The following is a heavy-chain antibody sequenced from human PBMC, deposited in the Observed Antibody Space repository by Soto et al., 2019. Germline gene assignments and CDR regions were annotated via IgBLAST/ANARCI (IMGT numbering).Heavy chain of an antibody. J-gene: IGHJ4*02. V-gene: IGHV3-23*01. Sequence: EVQLLESGGGLVQPGGSLRLSCAASGFTFSSYAMSWVRQAPGKGLEWVSAISGSGGSTYYAYSVKGRFTIARDNSKNTLYLQMNSLRAEDTAVYYCAKDHLVVTAITLRYWAQGTLVTVSS. CDR2: ISGSGGST. CDR1: GFTFSSYA. D-gene: IGHD2-21*02. CDR3: AKDHLVVTAITLRY.